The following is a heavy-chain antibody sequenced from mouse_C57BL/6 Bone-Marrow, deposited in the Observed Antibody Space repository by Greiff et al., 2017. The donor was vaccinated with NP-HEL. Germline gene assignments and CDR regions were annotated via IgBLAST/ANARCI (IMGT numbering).Heavy chain of an antibody. CDR2: IYPGNSDT. D-gene: IGHD1-1*01. J-gene: IGHJ2*01. Sequence: VQLQQSGTVLARPGASVKMSCKTSGYTFTSYWMHWVKQRPGQGLEWIGAIYPGNSDTSYNQKFKGKAKLTAVTSASTAYMELSSLTKEDSAVYYCTRRGPYYCGSSYDYFDYWGQGTTLTVSS. CDR3: TRRGPYYCGSSYDYFDY. CDR1: GYTFTSYW. V-gene: IGHV1-5*01.